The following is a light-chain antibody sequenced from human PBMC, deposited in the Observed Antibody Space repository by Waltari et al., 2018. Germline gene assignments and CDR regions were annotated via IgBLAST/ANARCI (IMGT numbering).Light chain of an antibody. J-gene: IGKJ1*01. V-gene: IGKV3-15*01. CDR1: QSVSDN. CDR3: QHYNTWPGT. Sequence: EIGVTQFPATLSVSPGQRVTLSCRTSQSVSDNLAWYQQRPGHAPRLLIYGASTRATNVPARFGGSGSGIQFSLTISGLQSEDFAVYYCQHYNTWPGTFGQGTKVEIK. CDR2: GAS.